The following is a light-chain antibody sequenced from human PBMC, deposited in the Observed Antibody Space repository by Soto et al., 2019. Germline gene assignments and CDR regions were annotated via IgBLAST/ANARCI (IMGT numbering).Light chain of an antibody. CDR1: SSNIGAGYA. V-gene: IGLV1-40*01. Sequence: QSALTQPPSVSGAPGQRVTISCTGTSSNIGAGYAVHWYQQLPGTAPKLLIYNNDNRPSGVPDRISASNSGTSASLAITGLQAEDEAHYYCQSYDDGLSGSVFGGGTRSPS. J-gene: IGLJ2*01. CDR3: QSYDDGLSGSV. CDR2: NND.